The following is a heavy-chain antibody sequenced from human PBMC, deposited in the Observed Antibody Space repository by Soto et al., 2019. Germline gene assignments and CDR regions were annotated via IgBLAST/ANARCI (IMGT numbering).Heavy chain of an antibody. CDR3: ARRRTYYYDSSGYYLLDAFDI. CDR2: IYPGDSDT. V-gene: IGHV5-51*01. CDR1: GYSFTSYW. D-gene: IGHD3-22*01. Sequence: GESLKISCKGSGYSFTSYWIGWVRQMPGKGLEWMGIIYPGDSDTRYSPSFQGQVTISADKSISTAYLQWSSLKASDTAMYYCARRRTYYYDSSGYYLLDAFDIWGQGTMVTVSS. J-gene: IGHJ3*02.